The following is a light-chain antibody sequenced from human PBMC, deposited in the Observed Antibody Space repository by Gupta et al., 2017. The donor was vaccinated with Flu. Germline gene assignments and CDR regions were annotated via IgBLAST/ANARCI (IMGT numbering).Light chain of an antibody. CDR3: NCRDSGVNHLSWV. CDR1: ILRSYY. J-gene: IGLJ3*02. CDR2: GET. V-gene: IGLV3-19*01. Sequence: SSKLTQDPAVSVALGQTVRITCQGDILRSYYASWYQQKPGQAPVLVIYGETNRPSGIADRFSGSSSGNTASVTITGAQAEDEADYYCNCRDSGVNHLSWVFGGGTKLTVL.